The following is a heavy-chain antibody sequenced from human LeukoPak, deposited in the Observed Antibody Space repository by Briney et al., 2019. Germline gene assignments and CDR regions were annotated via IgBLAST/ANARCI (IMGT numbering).Heavy chain of an antibody. CDR2: IYHSGST. J-gene: IGHJ4*02. Sequence: PGGSLRLSCGASGFTFSSNWMSWVRQAPGKGLEWIGYIYHSGSTYYNPSLKSRVTISVDRSKNQFSLKLSSVTAADTAVYYCARVTETKYYFDYWGQGTLVTVSS. D-gene: IGHD2-21*02. V-gene: IGHV4-4*02. CDR1: GFTFSSNW. CDR3: ARVTETKYYFDY.